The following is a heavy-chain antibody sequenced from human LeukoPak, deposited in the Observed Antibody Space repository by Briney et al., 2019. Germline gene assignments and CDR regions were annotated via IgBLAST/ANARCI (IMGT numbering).Heavy chain of an antibody. J-gene: IGHJ4*02. V-gene: IGHV3-21*01. Sequence: GGSLRLSCAASGFAFSTYSMNWVRQPPGKGLEWVSSISRSGTYKYYAASVRGGFTFSRDNAKNSLHLQMNSLRAEDTAVYYCARLYGGNSGGLDYWGQGTLVTVSS. D-gene: IGHD4-23*01. CDR3: ARLYGGNSGGLDY. CDR1: GFAFSTYS. CDR2: ISRSGTYK.